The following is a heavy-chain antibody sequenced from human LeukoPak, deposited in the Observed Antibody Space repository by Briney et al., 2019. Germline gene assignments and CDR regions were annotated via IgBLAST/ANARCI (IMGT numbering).Heavy chain of an antibody. V-gene: IGHV3-21*01. Sequence: KPGGSLRLSCAASGFTFSSYSMNWVRQAPGKGLEWVSSISSSSSYIYYADSVKGRFTISRDNAKNSLYLQMNSLRAEDTAVYYCAKGKVRGALSYMDVWGKGTTVTVSS. J-gene: IGHJ6*03. D-gene: IGHD3-10*01. CDR2: ISSSSSYI. CDR3: AKGKVRGALSYMDV. CDR1: GFTFSSYS.